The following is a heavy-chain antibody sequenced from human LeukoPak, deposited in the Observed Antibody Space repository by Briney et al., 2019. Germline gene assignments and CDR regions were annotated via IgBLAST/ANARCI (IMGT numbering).Heavy chain of an antibody. CDR3: ARKGLYSSSSSRYYYYGMDV. J-gene: IGHJ6*02. Sequence: SQTLSLTCTVSGGSISRGGYYWSWIRQHPGKGLEWIGYIYYSGSTYYNPSLKSRVTISVDTSKNQFSLKLSSVTAADTAVYYCARKGLYSSSSSRYYYYGMDVWGQGTTVTVSS. V-gene: IGHV4-31*03. CDR2: IYYSGST. CDR1: GGSISRGGYY. D-gene: IGHD6-6*01.